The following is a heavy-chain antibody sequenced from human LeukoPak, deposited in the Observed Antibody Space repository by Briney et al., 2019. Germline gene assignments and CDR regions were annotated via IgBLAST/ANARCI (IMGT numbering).Heavy chain of an antibody. CDR3: ARLVGSRSCSGGTCYSDY. D-gene: IGHD2-15*01. CDR2: ISITSKTI. J-gene: IGHJ4*02. Sequence: GGSLRLSCAGSGFTFSSNDMSWVRQPPGKGLEWVSYISITSKTIKYADSVKGRFTISRDNAKNSLYLQMNSLREEDTAVYYCARLVGSRSCSGGTCYSDYWGQGTLVIVSS. CDR1: GFTFSSND. V-gene: IGHV3-48*02.